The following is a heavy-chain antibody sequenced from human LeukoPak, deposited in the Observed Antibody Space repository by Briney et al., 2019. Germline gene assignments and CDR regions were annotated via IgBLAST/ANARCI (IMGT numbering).Heavy chain of an antibody. D-gene: IGHD2-15*01. CDR1: GFTFSSYA. Sequence: GGSLRLSCSASGFTFSSYAMHWVRQAPGKGLEYVSAISSSGGSTYYADSVKGRFTISRDNSKNTLYLQMSSLRAEDTAVYYCVKATVVVVAATQYNWFDPWGQGTLVTVSS. J-gene: IGHJ5*02. V-gene: IGHV3-64D*06. CDR2: ISSSGGST. CDR3: VKATVVVVAATQYNWFDP.